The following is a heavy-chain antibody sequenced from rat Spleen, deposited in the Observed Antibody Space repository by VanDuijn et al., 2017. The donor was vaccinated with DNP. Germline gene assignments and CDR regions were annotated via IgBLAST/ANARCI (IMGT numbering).Heavy chain of an antibody. D-gene: IGHD1-4*01. V-gene: IGHV5-29*01. CDR3: ARSRLPGYYPFAC. Sequence: EVQLVESGGGLVQPGRSLKLSCAASGFTFSNYGMAWVRQAPTKGLEWVATISYDGSSTYYRDSVKGRFTISRDNAKSSLYLQMNSLKSEDTATYYCARSRLPGYYPFACWGHGTLVTVSS. CDR2: ISYDGSST. CDR1: GFTFSNYG. J-gene: IGHJ3*01.